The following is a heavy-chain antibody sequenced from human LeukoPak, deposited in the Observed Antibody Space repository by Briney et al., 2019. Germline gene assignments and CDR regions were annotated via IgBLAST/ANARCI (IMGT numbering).Heavy chain of an antibody. CDR2: ISGGSSDI. V-gene: IGHV3-11*01. CDR3: ARDYDQVTPRGMDV. D-gene: IGHD2-21*02. CDR1: GFNFNNYW. Sequence: PGGSLRLSCAASGFNFNNYWMSWLRQAPGQGLEWLGYISGGSSDIYHIDSVRGRFSISRDNADNSLYLQMNNLRAEDTAIYYCARDYDQVTPRGMDVWGQGTTVTVSS. J-gene: IGHJ6*02.